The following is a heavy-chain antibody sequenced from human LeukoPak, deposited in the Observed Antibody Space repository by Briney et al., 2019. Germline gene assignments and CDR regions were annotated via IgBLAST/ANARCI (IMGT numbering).Heavy chain of an antibody. D-gene: IGHD3-10*01. CDR2: IDTSGSYI. J-gene: IGHJ3*02. Sequence: GGSLRLSCAASGFTFSTYSMNWVRQAPGKGLEWVSFIDTSGSYIYYGDSMKGRFTISRDNAKISLYLQMSGLRAEDTAVYYCARGRSITLLRGVAMSDGFDIWGQGAMVTVSS. V-gene: IGHV3-21*01. CDR3: ARGRSITLLRGVAMSDGFDI. CDR1: GFTFSTYS.